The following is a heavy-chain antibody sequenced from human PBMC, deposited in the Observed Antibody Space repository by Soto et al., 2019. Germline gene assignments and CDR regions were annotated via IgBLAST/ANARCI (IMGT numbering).Heavy chain of an antibody. CDR1: GGSISSGDYY. D-gene: IGHD2-2*01. V-gene: IGHV4-30-4*01. Sequence: PSETLSLTCTVSGGSISSGDYYWSWIRQPPGKGLEWIGYIYYSGSTYYNPSLKSRVTISVDTSKNQFSLKLSSVTAADTAVYYCARVNGSLTTSAFDIWGQGTMVTVSS. CDR3: ARVNGSLTTSAFDI. CDR2: IYYSGST. J-gene: IGHJ3*02.